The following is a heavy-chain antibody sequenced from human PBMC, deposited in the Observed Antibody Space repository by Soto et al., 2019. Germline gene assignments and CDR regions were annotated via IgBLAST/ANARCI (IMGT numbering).Heavy chain of an antibody. CDR2: INQDGSEK. Sequence: GGSLRLSCAIFESTVSRDWMNWVRQAPWKGLEWVAHINQDGSEKYYVDSVKGRFTISRDNAKKSLYLQMNSLRPADTAMYYCSGGVGDAFWGQGTLVTVSS. CDR1: ESTVSRDW. CDR3: SGGVGDAF. V-gene: IGHV3-7*04. J-gene: IGHJ4*02. D-gene: IGHD1-26*01.